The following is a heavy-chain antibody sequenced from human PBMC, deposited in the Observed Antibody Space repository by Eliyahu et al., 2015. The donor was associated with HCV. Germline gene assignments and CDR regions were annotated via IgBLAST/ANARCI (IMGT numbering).Heavy chain of an antibody. D-gene: IGHD3-10*01. V-gene: IGHV3-11*01. J-gene: IGHJ3*02. CDR1: GFSFSDFY. CDR3: AREGRAGSAFDI. Sequence: QVQLVESGGGLVKPGGSLRLSCAVSGFSFSDFYMSWIRQAPGKGVEWVSYISSSSSTIYYADSVKGRFTISRDNAKNSLYLQMNGLRAEDTAVYYCAREGRAGSAFDIWGQGTMVTVSS. CDR2: ISSSSSTI.